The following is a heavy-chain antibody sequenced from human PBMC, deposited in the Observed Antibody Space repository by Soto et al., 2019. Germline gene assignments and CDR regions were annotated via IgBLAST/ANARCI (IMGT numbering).Heavy chain of an antibody. J-gene: IGHJ6*02. V-gene: IGHV4-61*08. CDR2: IYYSGST. CDR3: ASLDARADYYYGMDV. D-gene: IGHD3-9*01. Sequence: PSETLSLTCSVSGDSTGSGDKYWSWIRQPPGKGLEWIGYIYYSGSTNYNPSLKSRVTISVDTSKNQFSLKLSSVTAADTAVYYCASLDARADYYYGMDVWGQGTTVTVSS. CDR1: GDSTGSGDKY.